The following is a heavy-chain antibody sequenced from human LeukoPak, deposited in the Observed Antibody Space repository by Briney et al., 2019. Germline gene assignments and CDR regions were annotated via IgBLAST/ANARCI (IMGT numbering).Heavy chain of an antibody. CDR1: GGSISSYY. Sequence: SETLSLTCTVSGGSISSYYWSWIRQPPGKGLEWIGYIYYSGSTNYNPSLKSRVTISVDTSKNQFCLKLSSVTAADTAVYYCARESQEKYYFDYWGQGTLVTVSS. CDR2: IYYSGST. CDR3: ARESQEKYYFDY. J-gene: IGHJ4*02. D-gene: IGHD5-24*01. V-gene: IGHV4-59*01.